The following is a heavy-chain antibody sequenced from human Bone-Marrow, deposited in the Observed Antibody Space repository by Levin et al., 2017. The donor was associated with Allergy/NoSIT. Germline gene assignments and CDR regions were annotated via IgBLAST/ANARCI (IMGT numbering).Heavy chain of an antibody. Sequence: PSETLSLTCAVYGGSFSGYDWSWLRQPPGKGLEWIGEINQSGRTNYNSSLKSRISMSVDTSKSHFSLKMTSVTAADTAVYFCARGPMVATAHFDYWGQGTLVTVSS. D-gene: IGHD5-12*01. CDR2: INQSGRT. CDR1: GGSFSGYD. J-gene: IGHJ4*02. V-gene: IGHV4-34*01. CDR3: ARGPMVATAHFDY.